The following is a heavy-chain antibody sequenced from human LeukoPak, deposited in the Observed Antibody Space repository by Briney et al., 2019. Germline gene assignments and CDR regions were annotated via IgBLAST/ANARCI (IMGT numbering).Heavy chain of an antibody. CDR2: ISGSGGST. D-gene: IGHD6-13*01. CDR3: AKVRSDPGLAHPAEYFQH. V-gene: IGHV3-23*01. J-gene: IGHJ1*01. Sequence: PGGSLRLSCAASGFTFSSYAMSWVRQAPGKGLEWVSAISGSGGSTYYADSVKGRFTISRDNSKNTLYLQMNSLRAEDTAVYYCAKVRSDPGLAHPAEYFQHWGQGTLVTVSS. CDR1: GFTFSSYA.